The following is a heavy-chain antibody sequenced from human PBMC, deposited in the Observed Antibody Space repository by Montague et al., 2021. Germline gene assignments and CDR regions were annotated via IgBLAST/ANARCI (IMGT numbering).Heavy chain of an antibody. CDR1: GDSINGWY. J-gene: IGHJ6*02. CDR2: VFYSGAT. D-gene: IGHD1-14*01. CDR3: AVTNPYYYYGMDV. V-gene: IGHV4-59*01. Sequence: SETLSLTCSVSGDSINGWYWSWIRQPPGKGLEWIGSVFYSGATNYNPSLKSRVTISVDTSKNQFSLKLSSVTAADTAFYYCAVTNPYYYYGMDVWGLGTLVTVSS.